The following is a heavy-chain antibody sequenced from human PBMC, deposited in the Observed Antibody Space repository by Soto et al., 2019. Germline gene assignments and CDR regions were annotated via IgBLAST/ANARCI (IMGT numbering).Heavy chain of an antibody. CDR1: GGTFSSYA. D-gene: IGHD6-6*01. CDR2: IIPIFGTA. Sequence: QVQLVQSGAEVKKPGSSVKVSCKASGGTFSSYAISWVRQAPGQGLEWMGGIIPIFGTANYAQKFQGRVTITADESTSTAYMEPSSLRSEDTAVYYCARGGWPDSSSRPEYYYYGMDVWGQGTTVTVSS. V-gene: IGHV1-69*01. CDR3: ARGGWPDSSSRPEYYYYGMDV. J-gene: IGHJ6*02.